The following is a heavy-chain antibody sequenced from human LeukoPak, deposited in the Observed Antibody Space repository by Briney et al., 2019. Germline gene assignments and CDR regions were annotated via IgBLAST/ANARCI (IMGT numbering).Heavy chain of an antibody. Sequence: GGSLRLSCAASDFTVSRNYMSWVRQAPGKGLEWVSVIYSGGTTKYADSVKGRFTISSDNSINTLYLQMNSLRAEDTAVYYCARVMWSDNGRGNNWFDPWGQGTLVTVSS. CDR3: ARVMWSDNGRGNNWFDP. D-gene: IGHD2-21*01. J-gene: IGHJ5*02. CDR2: IYSGGTT. CDR1: DFTVSRNY. V-gene: IGHV3-66*02.